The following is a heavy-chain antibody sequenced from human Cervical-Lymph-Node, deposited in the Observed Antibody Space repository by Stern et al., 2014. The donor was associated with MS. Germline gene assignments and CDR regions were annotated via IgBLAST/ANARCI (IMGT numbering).Heavy chain of an antibody. Sequence: QVQLVQSGAEVKKPGASVKVSCKASGYTFTGYYLHWVRQAPGEGLEWMGRINSNRGGANFAQKFQGRVTMTRDTSISTAYMELSRLTVDDTAVYYCARASGYYDSSGYGPSTMDVWGQGTKVSVS. D-gene: IGHD3-22*01. CDR2: INSNRGGA. V-gene: IGHV1-2*06. J-gene: IGHJ6*02. CDR1: GYTFTGYY. CDR3: ARASGYYDSSGYGPSTMDV.